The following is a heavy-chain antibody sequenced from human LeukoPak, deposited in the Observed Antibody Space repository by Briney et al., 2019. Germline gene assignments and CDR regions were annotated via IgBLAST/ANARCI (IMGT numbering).Heavy chain of an antibody. Sequence: RRSLRLSCAASVLTFSICAMNSVRQAPRKGPEWVSGISGSGDNTYYADSVKGRFTISRDNSKNMLYLQMHSLRAEDTAVYYCAKDAFVSYFDYWGQGILVTVSS. CDR3: AKDAFVSYFDY. J-gene: IGHJ4*02. CDR1: VLTFSICA. CDR2: ISGSGDNT. D-gene: IGHD2-21*01. V-gene: IGHV3-23*01.